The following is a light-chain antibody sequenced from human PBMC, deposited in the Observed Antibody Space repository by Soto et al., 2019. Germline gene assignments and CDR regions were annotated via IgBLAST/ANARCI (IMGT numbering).Light chain of an antibody. CDR1: QSVSSSY. V-gene: IGKV3-20*01. CDR3: QQYDRSSWT. Sequence: EIVLTQSPGTLSLSPGEIATLSCRASQSVSSSYLAWYQQKPGQAPRLLIYGASSRATGIPDRFSGSGSGTDFTLTISRLEPEDFAVYYCQQYDRSSWTFGQGTKVDIK. CDR2: GAS. J-gene: IGKJ1*01.